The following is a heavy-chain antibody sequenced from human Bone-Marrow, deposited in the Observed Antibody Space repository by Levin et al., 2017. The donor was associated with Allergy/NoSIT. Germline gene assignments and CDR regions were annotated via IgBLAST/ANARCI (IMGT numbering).Heavy chain of an antibody. CDR1: XXXXXXCG. CDR3: AKQPAGYCSGGSCYSDY. CDR2: ISGGGDAT. J-gene: IGHJ4*02. Sequence: GESLKISCAAXXXXXXXCGMTWGGEAPGKGLEWVSAISGGGDATSYADSVKGRFTMSRDNSKNMVFLQMNSLRAEDSAVYYCAKQPAGYCSGGSCYSDYWGQGTLVTVSS. D-gene: IGHD2-15*01. V-gene: IGHV3-23*01.